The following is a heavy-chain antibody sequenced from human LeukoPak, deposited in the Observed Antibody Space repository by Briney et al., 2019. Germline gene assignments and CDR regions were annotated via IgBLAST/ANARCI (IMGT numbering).Heavy chain of an antibody. J-gene: IGHJ3*02. CDR2: VYYSGST. CDR3: ARSPGPLVPAAFDI. V-gene: IGHV4-39*01. Sequence: PSETLSLTCTVSGGSISSSSYYWGWIRPPPGKGLEWIGSVYYSGSTYYNPSLKSRVTISVDTSKNQFSLKLSSVTAADTAVYYCARSPGPLVPAAFDIWGQGTMVTVSS. CDR1: GGSISSSSYY. D-gene: IGHD3-10*01.